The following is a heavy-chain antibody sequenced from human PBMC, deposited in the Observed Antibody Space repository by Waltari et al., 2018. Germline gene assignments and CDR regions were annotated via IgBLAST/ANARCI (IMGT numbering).Heavy chain of an antibody. CDR2: INAGNGNT. V-gene: IGHV1-3*03. CDR3: ARGLKGEPHDAFDI. Sequence: QVQLVQSGAEVKKPGASVKVSCKASGYTFTSYAMHWVRQATGQRLEWMGWINAGNGNTKYSQEFQGRVTITRDTSASTAYMELSSLRSEDMAVYYCARGLKGEPHDAFDIWGQGTMVTVSS. CDR1: GYTFTSYA. J-gene: IGHJ3*02. D-gene: IGHD1-26*01.